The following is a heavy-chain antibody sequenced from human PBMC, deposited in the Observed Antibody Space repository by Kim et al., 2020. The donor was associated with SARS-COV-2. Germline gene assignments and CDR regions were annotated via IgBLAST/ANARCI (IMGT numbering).Heavy chain of an antibody. J-gene: IGHJ4*02. CDR2: IYSGGST. Sequence: GGSLRLSCAASGFTVSSNYMSWVRQAPGKGLEWVSVIYSGGSTYYADSVKGRFTISRDNSKNTLYLQMNSLRAEDTAVYYCARDKSSGYFDYWGQGTLVTVSS. D-gene: IGHD3-22*01. CDR1: GFTVSSNY. CDR3: ARDKSSGYFDY. V-gene: IGHV3-53*01.